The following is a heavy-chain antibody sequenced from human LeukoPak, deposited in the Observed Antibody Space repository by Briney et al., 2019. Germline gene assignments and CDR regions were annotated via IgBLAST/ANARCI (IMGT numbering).Heavy chain of an antibody. Sequence: GRSLRLSCAASGFTFDDYAMHWVRQAPGKGLEWVAVISYDGSNKYYADSVKGRFTISRDNSKNTLYLQMNSLRAEDTAVYYCARVVEYQLLRVPRSKSLFGYFGYWGQGTLVTVSS. V-gene: IGHV3-30-3*01. J-gene: IGHJ4*02. CDR2: ISYDGSNK. CDR3: ARVVEYQLLRVPRSKSLFGYFGY. CDR1: GFTFDDYA. D-gene: IGHD2-2*01.